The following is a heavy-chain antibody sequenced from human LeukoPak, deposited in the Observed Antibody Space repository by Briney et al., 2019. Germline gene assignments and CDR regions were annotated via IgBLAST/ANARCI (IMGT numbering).Heavy chain of an antibody. D-gene: IGHD1-26*01. V-gene: IGHV3-23*01. CDR1: GFTFSSYA. J-gene: IGHJ3*01. CDR2: ISGSGGST. Sequence: SGGSLRLSCAASGFTFSSYAMSWVRQAPGKGLEWVSAISGSGGSTYYADSVKGRFTISRDNSKNTLYLQMNSLRAEDTAVYYCAKVCSGSYYAFDLWGQGTMVTVSS. CDR3: AKVCSGSYYAFDL.